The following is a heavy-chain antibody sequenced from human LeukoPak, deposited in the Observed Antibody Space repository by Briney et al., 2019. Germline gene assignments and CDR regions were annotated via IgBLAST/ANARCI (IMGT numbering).Heavy chain of an antibody. D-gene: IGHD3-22*01. J-gene: IGHJ3*02. Sequence: GGSLRLSCAASGLIFRSFVMSWVRQVPGKGLEWVSGISGSGDTTYYADSVKGRFTIPRDDSKNTLYLQMNSLRAEDTAVYYCAKDSSGYYFGLPGDAFDIWGQGTMVTVSS. CDR1: GLIFRSFV. CDR3: AKDSSGYYFGLPGDAFDI. V-gene: IGHV3-23*01. CDR2: ISGSGDTT.